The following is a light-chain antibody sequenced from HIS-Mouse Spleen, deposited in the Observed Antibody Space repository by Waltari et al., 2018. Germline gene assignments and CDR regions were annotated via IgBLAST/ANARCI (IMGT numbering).Light chain of an antibody. CDR3: QQRSNWPPYT. Sequence: DVVMTQSPLSLPVTLGQPASISCRSSQSLVHSDGNTYLNWFQQRPGQSPRRLIYKVSNRDSGVPDRFSGSWSGTDFTLTISSLEPEDFAVYYCQQRSNWPPYTFGQGTKLEIK. V-gene: IGKV2-30*02. CDR2: KVS. J-gene: IGKJ2*01. CDR1: QSLVHSDGNTY.